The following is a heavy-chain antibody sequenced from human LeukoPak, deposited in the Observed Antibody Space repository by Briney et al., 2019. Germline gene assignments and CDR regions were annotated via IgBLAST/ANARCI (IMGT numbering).Heavy chain of an antibody. J-gene: IGHJ5*02. CDR2: FDPEDGET. V-gene: IGHV1-24*01. CDR1: GYTLTELS. CDR3: ATDKKAGTTVTTGS. D-gene: IGHD4-17*01. Sequence: ASVKVSCKVSGYTLTELSMHWVRQAPGKGLEWMGGFDPEDGETIYAQKFQGRVTMTEDTSTDTAYMELSSLRSEDTAVYYCATDKKAGTTVTTGSWGQGTLVTVSS.